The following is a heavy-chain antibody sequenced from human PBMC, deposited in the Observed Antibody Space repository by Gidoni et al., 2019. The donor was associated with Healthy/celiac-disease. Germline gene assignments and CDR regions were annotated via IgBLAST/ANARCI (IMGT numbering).Heavy chain of an antibody. J-gene: IGHJ6*02. V-gene: IGHV3-7*01. CDR3: AREGFLEWLDYYYYYGMDV. CDR1: GFTFGGYW. D-gene: IGHD3-3*01. Sequence: EVQLVESGGGLVQPGGSLSFSCPASGFTFGGYWLSWVRQAPGKGLEWVANIKQDGSEKYYVDSVKGRFTISRDNAKNSLYLQMNSLRAEDTAVYYCAREGFLEWLDYYYYYGMDVWGQGTTVTVSS. CDR2: IKQDGSEK.